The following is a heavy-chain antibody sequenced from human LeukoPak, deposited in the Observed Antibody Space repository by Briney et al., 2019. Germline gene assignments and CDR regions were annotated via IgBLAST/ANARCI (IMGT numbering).Heavy chain of an antibody. CDR3: ARVKGIAAAGHLRNWFDP. CDR1: GGSFSSSSYY. CDR2: IYYSGST. D-gene: IGHD6-13*01. Sequence: KPSETLSLTCAVYGGSFSSSSYYWGWIRQPPGKGLEWIGSIYYSGSTYYNPSLKSRVTISVDTSKNQFSLKLSSVTAADTAVYYCARVKGIAAAGHLRNWFDPWGQGTLVTVSS. V-gene: IGHV4-39*07. J-gene: IGHJ5*02.